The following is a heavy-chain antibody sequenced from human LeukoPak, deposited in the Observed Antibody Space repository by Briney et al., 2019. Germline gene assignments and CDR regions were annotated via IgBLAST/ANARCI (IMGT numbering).Heavy chain of an antibody. CDR1: GGSISSGDYY. V-gene: IGHV4-30-4*01. Sequence: PSETLSLTCTVSGGSISSGDYYWSWVRQPPGKGLEWIGYIYYSGSTYYTPSLKSRVTISVDTSKNQFSLKLSSVTAADTAVYYCASVSIYGMDVWGQGTTVTVSS. CDR3: ASVSIYGMDV. J-gene: IGHJ6*02. CDR2: IYYSGST.